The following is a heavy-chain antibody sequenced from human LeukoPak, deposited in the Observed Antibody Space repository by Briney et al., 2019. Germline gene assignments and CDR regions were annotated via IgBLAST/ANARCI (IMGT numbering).Heavy chain of an antibody. D-gene: IGHD3-9*01. CDR1: GFTFSSYA. CDR3: AKISAYDILTGDFDY. Sequence: PGGSLRLSCAASGFTFSSYAMSWVRQAPGKGLEWVSAISGSGGSTYYADSVKGRFTISRDNSKNTLYLQMNSLRAEDTAVYYCAKISAYDILTGDFDYWGQGTLVTVSS. V-gene: IGHV3-23*01. CDR2: ISGSGGST. J-gene: IGHJ4*02.